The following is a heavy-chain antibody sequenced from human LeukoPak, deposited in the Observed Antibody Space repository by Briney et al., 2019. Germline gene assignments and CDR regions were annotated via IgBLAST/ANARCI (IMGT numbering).Heavy chain of an antibody. J-gene: IGHJ4*02. Sequence: PSETLSLTCVVYGGSFSDNYWTWIRQPPGKGPEWIGEINHSGTTSYNPSLQSRVTVSVDTSKNQFSLKLSSVTAADTAVYYCARRRRHEFTYGYVFYFDYWGPGTLVTVSS. CDR3: ARRRRHEFTYGYVFYFDY. CDR2: INHSGTT. V-gene: IGHV4-34*01. CDR1: GGSFSDNY. D-gene: IGHD3-16*01.